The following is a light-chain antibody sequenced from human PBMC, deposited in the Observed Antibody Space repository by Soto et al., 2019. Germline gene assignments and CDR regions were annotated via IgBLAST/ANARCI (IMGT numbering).Light chain of an antibody. V-gene: IGLV1-40*01. J-gene: IGLJ2*01. Sequence: QPVLTQPPSVSAAPGQRVTISCTGSSSNIGAGYDVHWYQHLPGTAPKLLIYANRGRPSGVPDRFSGSKSGTSASLGITGVQDEDEADHYCQSYVSSLRGSLFGGGTKLTVL. CDR2: ANR. CDR3: QSYVSSLRGSL. CDR1: SSNIGAGYD.